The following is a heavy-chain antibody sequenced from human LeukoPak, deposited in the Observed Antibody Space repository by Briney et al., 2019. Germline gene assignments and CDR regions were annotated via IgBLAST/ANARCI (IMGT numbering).Heavy chain of an antibody. CDR1: GFTFSSYD. J-gene: IGHJ4*02. CDR2: ISVSGDGGST. CDR3: ARGACSSTSCYLDGY. V-gene: IGHV3-23*01. Sequence: GGSLRLSCAASGFTFSSYDMSWVRQAPGKGLEWVSYISVSGDGGSTHYADSVKGRFTISRDNFKNTLYLQMNSLRAEDTAVYYCARGACSSTSCYLDGYWGQGTLVTVSS. D-gene: IGHD2-2*01.